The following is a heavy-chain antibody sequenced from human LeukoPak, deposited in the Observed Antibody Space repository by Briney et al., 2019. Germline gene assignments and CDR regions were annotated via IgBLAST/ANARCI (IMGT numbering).Heavy chain of an antibody. V-gene: IGHV1-69*05. D-gene: IGHD3-10*01. CDR2: IIPIFGTA. Sequence: ASVKVSCKASGGTFSSYAISWVRQAPGQGLEWMGRIIPIFGTANYAQKFQGRVTITTDESTSTAYMELSSLRSEDTAVYYCARVGLHGSGTLDYWGQGTLVTVSS. J-gene: IGHJ4*02. CDR1: GGTFSSYA. CDR3: ARVGLHGSGTLDY.